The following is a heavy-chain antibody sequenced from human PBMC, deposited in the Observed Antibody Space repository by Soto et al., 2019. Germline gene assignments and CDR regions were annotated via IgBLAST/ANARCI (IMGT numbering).Heavy chain of an antibody. V-gene: IGHV4-59*13. CDR3: ASVGELPVWFDP. Sequence: TSETLSLTCTVSCGSISSDYWSWIRQPPGKGLEWVGYISYTGSTIYNPSLESRATISLDTSKNQVSLSLNSVTVADMAVYYCASVGELPVWFDPWGRGTLVTVSS. CDR2: ISYTGST. CDR1: CGSISSDY. D-gene: IGHD3-10*01. J-gene: IGHJ5*02.